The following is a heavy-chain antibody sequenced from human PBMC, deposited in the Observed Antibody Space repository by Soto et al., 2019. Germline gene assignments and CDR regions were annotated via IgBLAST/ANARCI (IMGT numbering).Heavy chain of an antibody. CDR3: ARSLLAVAGSSLDY. D-gene: IGHD6-19*01. Sequence: QVQLQQWGAGLLKPSETLSLPCAVYGGSFSGYYWSWIRQPPGKGLEWIGDINHSGSTNYNPSLKRRGTISVDTSKNQSYLKLSSVTAADTAVYYCARSLLAVAGSSLDYRGQGTLVAVSS. CDR2: INHSGST. J-gene: IGHJ4*02. CDR1: GGSFSGYY. V-gene: IGHV4-34*01.